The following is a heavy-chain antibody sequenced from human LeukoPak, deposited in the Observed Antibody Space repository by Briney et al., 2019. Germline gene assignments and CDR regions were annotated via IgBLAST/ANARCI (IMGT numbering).Heavy chain of an antibody. CDR1: GYTFTSYG. CDR3: ATMGNWNHYYYYYMDV. CDR2: VDPEDGET. Sequence: GASVNVSCKASGYTFTSYGISWVRQAPGQGLEWMGRVDPEDGETIYAEKFQGRVTITADTSTDTAYMELSSLRSEDTAVYYCATMGNWNHYYYYYMDVWGKGTTVTVSS. V-gene: IGHV1-69-2*01. D-gene: IGHD1-20*01. J-gene: IGHJ6*03.